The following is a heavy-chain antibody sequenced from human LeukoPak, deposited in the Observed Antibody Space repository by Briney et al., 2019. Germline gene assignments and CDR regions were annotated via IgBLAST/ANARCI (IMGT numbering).Heavy chain of an antibody. V-gene: IGHV3-13*01. CDR1: GFTFSSYD. Sequence: GGSLRLSCAASGFTFSSYDMHWVRQATGKGLEWVSAIGTAGDTYYPGSVKGRFTISRENAKNSLYLQMNSLRAGGTAVYYCARGKVDSDYYYYYGMDVWGQGTTVTVSS. J-gene: IGHJ6*02. CDR2: IGTAGDT. D-gene: IGHD2-15*01. CDR3: ARGKVDSDYYYYYGMDV.